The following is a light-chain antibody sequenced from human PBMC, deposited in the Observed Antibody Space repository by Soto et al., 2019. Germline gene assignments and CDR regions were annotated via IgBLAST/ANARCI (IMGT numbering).Light chain of an antibody. J-gene: IGLJ1*01. CDR1: SSDIGGYDF. CDR2: NVS. V-gene: IGLV2-8*01. CDR3: SSYSDTNIYV. Sequence: QSVLTQPPSVSGSPGQSVTISCTGTSSDIGGYDFVSWYQVRPGEAPQLIIYNVSGRPSGVPRRFSGSKSGNTASLTVSGLQAVDEADYYCSSYSDTNIYVFGTGTKVTVL.